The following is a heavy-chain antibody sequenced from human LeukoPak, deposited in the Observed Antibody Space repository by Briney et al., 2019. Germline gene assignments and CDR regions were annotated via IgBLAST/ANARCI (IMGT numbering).Heavy chain of an antibody. Sequence: PGGSLRLSCAASGFTFSNYNMNWVRQAPGKGLEWVSSISSSSSYIYYADSVKGRFTISRDNAKNSLYLQMNSLRAEDTAVYYCAREGVRDTGVDYWGQGTLVTVSS. V-gene: IGHV3-21*01. CDR2: ISSSSSYI. J-gene: IGHJ4*02. D-gene: IGHD3-10*02. CDR3: AREGVRDTGVDY. CDR1: GFTFSNYN.